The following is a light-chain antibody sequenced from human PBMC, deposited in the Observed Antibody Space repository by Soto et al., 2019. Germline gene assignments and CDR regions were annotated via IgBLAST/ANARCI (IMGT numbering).Light chain of an antibody. CDR2: KIS. Sequence: EVVMTQSPLSLPVTLGQPASISCRSSQSLVASDGNTYLNWFQQRPGQSPRRLIYKISNRDSGVPDRFSGSGSGTDFTLKISRVEAEDVGFYYCRQGTHLATFGGGTKVEIK. CDR3: RQGTHLAT. CDR1: QSLVASDGNTY. V-gene: IGKV2-30*01. J-gene: IGKJ4*01.